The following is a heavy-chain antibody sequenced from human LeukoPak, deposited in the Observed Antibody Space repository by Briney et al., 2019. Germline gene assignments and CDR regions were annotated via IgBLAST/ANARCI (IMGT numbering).Heavy chain of an antibody. V-gene: IGHV3-23*01. D-gene: IGHD2-8*01. CDR3: TTDNKRTSTNSLDY. CDR1: RFSFSEYT. CDR2: ISGGGGST. Sequence: PGGSLRLSSAPSRFSFSEYTMSGGCQAPGKGLEWVSAISGGGGSTYYADSVAGRFTIPRDNSKNTLYLQMNSLRAEDTAVYYCTTDNKRTSTNSLDYWGQGTLVTVSS. J-gene: IGHJ4*02.